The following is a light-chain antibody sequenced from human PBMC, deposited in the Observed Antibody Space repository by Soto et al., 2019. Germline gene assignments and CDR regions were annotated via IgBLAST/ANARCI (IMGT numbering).Light chain of an antibody. CDR1: QSVNNN. CDR2: GAS. CDR3: QRYNNWPLT. J-gene: IGKJ4*01. V-gene: IGKV3-15*01. Sequence: EIILTQSPASLSVSPGERATLSCRASQSVNNNLAWYQQKPGQAPRLLIYGASTRATGIPGRFRGSGSGTEFTLTITSLQSEDFAVYYCQRYNNWPLTFGGGTKVESK.